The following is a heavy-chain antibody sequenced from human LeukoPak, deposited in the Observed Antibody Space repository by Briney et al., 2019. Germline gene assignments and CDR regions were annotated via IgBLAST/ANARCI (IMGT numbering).Heavy chain of an antibody. CDR2: IYPGDSDT. J-gene: IGHJ4*02. CDR1: GYSFTSYW. Sequence: GESLKISCKGSGYSFTSYWIGWVRQMPGKGLDWMGIIYPGDSDTRYSPSFQGQVTIPADKSISTAYLQWSSLKASDTAMYYCARSKDIVVVPAAYEFDYWGQGTLVTVSS. CDR3: ARSKDIVVVPAAYEFDY. V-gene: IGHV5-51*01. D-gene: IGHD2-2*01.